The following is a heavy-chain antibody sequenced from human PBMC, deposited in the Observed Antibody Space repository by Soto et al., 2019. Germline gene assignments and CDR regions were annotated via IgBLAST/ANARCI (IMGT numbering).Heavy chain of an antibody. V-gene: IGHV3-7*01. CDR2: IKQDGSEK. CDR3: ARDSGGLLWFGEFP. CDR1: GFTFSSYW. J-gene: IGHJ5*02. Sequence: GGSLRLSCAASGFTFSSYWMSWVRQAPGKGLEWVANIKQDGSEKYYVDSVKGRFTISRDNAKNSLYLQMNSLRAEVTAVYYCARDSGGLLWFGEFPWGQGTLVTVSS. D-gene: IGHD3-10*01.